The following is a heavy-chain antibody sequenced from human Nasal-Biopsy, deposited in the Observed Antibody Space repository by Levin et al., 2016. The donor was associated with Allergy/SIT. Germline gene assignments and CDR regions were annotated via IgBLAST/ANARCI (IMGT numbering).Heavy chain of an antibody. Sequence: GESLKISCAASGFTFSSYWMYWVRQAPGKGLVWISRINSDGSSTSYADSVKGRFTISRDNAKNTLYLQMNSLRAEDTAVYYCAKGGSYVSDYWGQGTLVTVSS. J-gene: IGHJ4*02. CDR1: GFTFSSYW. D-gene: IGHD1-26*01. V-gene: IGHV3-74*01. CDR3: AKGGSYVSDY. CDR2: INSDGSST.